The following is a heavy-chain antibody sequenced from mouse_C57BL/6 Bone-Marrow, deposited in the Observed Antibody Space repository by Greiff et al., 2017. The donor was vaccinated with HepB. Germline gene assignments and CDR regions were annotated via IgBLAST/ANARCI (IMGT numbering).Heavy chain of an antibody. Sequence: VQLQQSGPGLVQPSQSLSITCTVSGFSLTSYGVHWVRQSPGKGLEWLGVIWRGGSTDYNAAFISRLSISKDNSKSQVFFKMYSMQADDTAIYYCATDYDSSSYHFDYWGNGPTLTVSS. V-gene: IGHV2-2*01. J-gene: IGHJ2*01. D-gene: IGHD1-1*01. CDR3: ATDYDSSSYHFDY. CDR2: IWRGGST. CDR1: GFSLTSYG.